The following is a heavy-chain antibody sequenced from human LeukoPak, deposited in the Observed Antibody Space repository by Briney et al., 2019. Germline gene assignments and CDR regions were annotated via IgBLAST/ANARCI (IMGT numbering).Heavy chain of an antibody. Sequence: TSQTLSLTCAISGDSVSSNSAAWNWIRQSPSRGLEWLGRTYYRSKWYNDYAVSVKSRITMNPDTSKNQFSLQLNSVTPEDTAVYYCARDLYAYIWGSYRDWGQGTLVTVSS. V-gene: IGHV6-1*01. J-gene: IGHJ4*02. CDR3: ARDLYAYIWGSYRD. CDR2: TYYRSKWYN. D-gene: IGHD3-16*02. CDR1: GDSVSSNSAA.